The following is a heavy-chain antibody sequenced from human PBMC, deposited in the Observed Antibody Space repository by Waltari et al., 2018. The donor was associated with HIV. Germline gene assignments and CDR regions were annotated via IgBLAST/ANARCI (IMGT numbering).Heavy chain of an antibody. CDR2: ISNRSDFI. CDR3: ASLPTEGQPPRVF. CDR1: GFSSGSFS. D-gene: IGHD5-18*01. Sequence: EVHLVESGGGLVKPGGSLRLSCAASGFSSGSFSMNWVRQVPGKGLEWVSAISNRSDFINYADSVKGRFTIYRDNAANSLYLQMNALRNEDTAVYFCASLPTEGQPPRVFWGQGIIVTVSS. V-gene: IGHV3-21*06. J-gene: IGHJ4*02.